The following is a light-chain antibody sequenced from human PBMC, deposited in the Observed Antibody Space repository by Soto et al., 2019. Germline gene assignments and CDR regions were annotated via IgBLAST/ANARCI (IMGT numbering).Light chain of an antibody. CDR3: QQYYSTPYT. CDR1: QSVLYSSNNKNY. CDR2: WAS. J-gene: IGKJ2*01. V-gene: IGKV4-1*01. Sequence: DIVMTQSPDSLAVSLGERATINCKSSQSVLYSSNNKNYLAWYQQKPGQPPKLLIYWASTRESGVPDRFSGSGSGTDFTLTISSLQAEYVAVYYCQQYYSTPYTFDQGTKLEIK.